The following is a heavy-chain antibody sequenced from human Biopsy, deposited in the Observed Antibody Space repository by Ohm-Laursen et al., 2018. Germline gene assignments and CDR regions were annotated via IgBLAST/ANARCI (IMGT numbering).Heavy chain of an antibody. CDR2: ITHDGSKT. D-gene: IGHD6-19*01. CDR1: GFTFSDYA. CDR3: TKERRGWYSER. V-gene: IGHV3-30*18. Sequence: SLRLSCAASGFTFSDYAMHWVRHAPGKGLERVAIITHDGSKTYYADSVEGRFTISRDQFKSTVYLQLNSLRTEDTAIYYCTKERRGWYSERWGQGTLVTVSS. J-gene: IGHJ4*02.